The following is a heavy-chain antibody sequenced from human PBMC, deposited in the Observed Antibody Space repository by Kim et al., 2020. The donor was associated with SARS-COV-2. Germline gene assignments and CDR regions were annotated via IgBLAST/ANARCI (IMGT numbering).Heavy chain of an antibody. V-gene: IGHV3-7*01. CDR1: GFTFNTYW. Sequence: GGSLRLSCAASGFTFNTYWMSWVRQAPGKGLECVANIKEDGSAKFYMDSVKGRFTISRDNARNSLYLQMNSLRDDDTAVYYCVGSLHYWGQGTVVRVS. CDR2: IKEDGSAK. CDR3: VGSLHY. J-gene: IGHJ4*02.